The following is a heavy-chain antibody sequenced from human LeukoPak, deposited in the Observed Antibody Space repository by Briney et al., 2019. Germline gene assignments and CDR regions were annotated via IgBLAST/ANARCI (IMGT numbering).Heavy chain of an antibody. V-gene: IGHV4-39*01. J-gene: IGHJ4*02. Sequence: SETLSLTCTVSGGSISSSSYYWGWIRQPPGKGLEWIGSIYYSGSTYYNPSLKSRVTISVDTSKNQFSLKLSSVTAADTAVYYCARGSVLRHFNYWGQGTLVTVSS. CDR3: ARGSVLRHFNY. D-gene: IGHD3-3*01. CDR1: GGSISSSSYY. CDR2: IYYSGST.